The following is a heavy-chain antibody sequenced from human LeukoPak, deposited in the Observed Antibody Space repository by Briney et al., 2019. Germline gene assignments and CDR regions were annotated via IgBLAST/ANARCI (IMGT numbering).Heavy chain of an antibody. J-gene: IGHJ4*02. CDR1: GFTFSSYA. CDR3: AKDNDQWIQLLRFDY. D-gene: IGHD5-18*01. V-gene: IGHV3-23*01. CDR2: ISGSGGST. Sequence: GGSLRLSCAASGFTFSSYATSWVRQAPGKGLEWVSAISGSGGSTYYADSVKGRFTISRDNSKNTLYLQMNSLRAEDTAVYYCAKDNDQWIQLLRFDYWGQGTLATVSS.